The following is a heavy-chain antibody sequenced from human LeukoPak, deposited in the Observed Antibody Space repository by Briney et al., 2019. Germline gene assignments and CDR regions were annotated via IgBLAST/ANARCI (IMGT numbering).Heavy chain of an antibody. CDR1: GFTFDDYA. Sequence: GGSLRLSCTASGFTFDDYAMHWVRQAPGKGLEWVSGISWNSGRTDYADSVKGRFTISRDNAKNSLYLQMNSLRAEDTAFYYCAKDRGSGLYYYIMDVWGQGTTVTVSS. CDR2: ISWNSGRT. CDR3: AKDRGSGLYYYIMDV. D-gene: IGHD6-19*01. J-gene: IGHJ6*02. V-gene: IGHV3-9*01.